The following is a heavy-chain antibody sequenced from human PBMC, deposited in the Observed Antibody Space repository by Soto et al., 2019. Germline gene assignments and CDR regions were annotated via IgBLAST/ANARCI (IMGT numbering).Heavy chain of an antibody. D-gene: IGHD6-13*01. CDR3: ARQGGYSSSFDP. V-gene: IGHV4-59*08. CDR2: IYYSGST. CDR1: CGSSVSFC. Sequence: ASRPQSHPWTVACGSSVSFCWRRIRQPPGKGLEWIGDIYYSGSTNYNPSLKSRVTISVDTSKNQFSLKLTSVTAADTAVYYCARQGGYSSSFDPWGQGTLVTVSS. J-gene: IGHJ5*02.